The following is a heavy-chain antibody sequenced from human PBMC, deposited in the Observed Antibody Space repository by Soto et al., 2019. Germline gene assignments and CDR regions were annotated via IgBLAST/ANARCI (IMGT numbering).Heavy chain of an antibody. CDR1: GGSISSGGYY. D-gene: IGHD5-18*01. J-gene: IGHJ5*02. V-gene: IGHV4-31*03. Sequence: QVQLQESGPGLVKPSQTLSLTCTVSGGSISSGGYYWSWIRQHPGKGLEWIGYIYYSGSTYYNPSLKSRVTISVDTSKNQFSLKLSSVTAADTAVYYCARERRGYSYGTHSSNHNWFDPWGQGTLVTVSS. CDR2: IYYSGST. CDR3: ARERRGYSYGTHSSNHNWFDP.